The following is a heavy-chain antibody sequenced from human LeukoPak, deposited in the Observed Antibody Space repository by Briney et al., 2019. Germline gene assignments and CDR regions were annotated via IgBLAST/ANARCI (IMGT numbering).Heavy chain of an antibody. J-gene: IGHJ4*02. V-gene: IGHV4-30-2*01. CDR1: GGSISSGGSS. CDR3: ARGINYYDSSGYFDY. CDR2: IYHSGST. Sequence: SETLSLTCAVSGGSISSGGSSWGWIRQPPGKGLEWIGYIYHSGSTYYNPSLKSRVTISVDRSKNKFSLKLSSVTAADTAVYYCARGINYYDSSGYFDYWGQGTLVTVSS. D-gene: IGHD3-22*01.